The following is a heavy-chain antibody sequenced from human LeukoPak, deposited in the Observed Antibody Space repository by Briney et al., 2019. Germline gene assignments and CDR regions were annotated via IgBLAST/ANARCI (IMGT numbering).Heavy chain of an antibody. Sequence: PGGSPRLSSAHSGFTFSTYSMNTVRQAPGKGLERVSYISSSSSTIRYAVSVRGRFTISRDNAKNSLFLQMNSLGAEDTAVYYCASEGVATPATIDYWGQGTLVTVSS. CDR1: GFTFSTYS. CDR2: ISSSSSTI. J-gene: IGHJ4*02. CDR3: ASEGVATPATIDY. D-gene: IGHD6-13*01. V-gene: IGHV3-48*01.